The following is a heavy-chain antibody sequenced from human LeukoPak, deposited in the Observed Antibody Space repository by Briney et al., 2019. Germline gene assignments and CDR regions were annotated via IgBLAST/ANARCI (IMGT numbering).Heavy chain of an antibody. CDR3: ARDGMYCGGDCSYYDSSGSVDY. D-gene: IGHD2-21*02. CDR1: GFTFSSYA. V-gene: IGHV3-30*04. CDR2: ISYDGSNK. J-gene: IGHJ4*02. Sequence: PGRSLRLSCAASGFTFSSYAMHWVRQAPGKGLEWVAVISYDGSNKYYADSVKGRFTISRDNSKNTLYLQMNSLRAEDTAVYYCARDGMYCGGDCSYYDSSGSVDYWGQGTLVTVSS.